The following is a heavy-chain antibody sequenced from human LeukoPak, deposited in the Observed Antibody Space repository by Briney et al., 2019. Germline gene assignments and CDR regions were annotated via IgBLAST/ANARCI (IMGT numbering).Heavy chain of an antibody. CDR3: AGGHDTSGSYY. D-gene: IGHD3-22*01. CDR1: GGSISSGGYY. CDR2: IYYSGST. Sequence: TLCLTCSVSGGSISSGGYYWSWIRQDPGKGLEWIGCIYYSGSTYDNPSLKSRLTISLDTSKNQFSLTLNSVTAAATAVYYCAGGHDTSGSYYWGQGTLVTVSS. V-gene: IGHV4-31*03. J-gene: IGHJ4*02.